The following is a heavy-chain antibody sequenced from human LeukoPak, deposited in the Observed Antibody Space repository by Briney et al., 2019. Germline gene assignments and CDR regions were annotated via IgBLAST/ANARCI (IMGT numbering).Heavy chain of an antibody. CDR2: IYNSGST. D-gene: IGHD6-13*01. Sequence: SETLSLTCSVSGGSISSSTYYWGWIRQPPGKGLEWIGNIYNSGSTYYNPSLKTRVTISVDTSKNQFSLKLSSVTAADTAVYYCARQAYSSNLGWFDPWGQGTLVTVSS. V-gene: IGHV4-39*01. CDR1: GGSISSSTYY. J-gene: IGHJ5*02. CDR3: ARQAYSSNLGWFDP.